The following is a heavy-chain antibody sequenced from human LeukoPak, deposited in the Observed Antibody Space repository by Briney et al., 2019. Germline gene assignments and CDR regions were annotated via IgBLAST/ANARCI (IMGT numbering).Heavy chain of an antibody. CDR1: GFIFSSYV. V-gene: IGHV4-34*01. CDR3: ARGKGTVSY. Sequence: GSLRLSCAASGFIFSSYVMNWVRQAPGKGLEWIGEINHSGYTNYHPSLKSRVAMSVDTSKKQFSLKLSSVTAADTAMYYCARGKGTVSYWGQGTLVSVSS. J-gene: IGHJ4*02. CDR2: INHSGYT. D-gene: IGHD4-11*01.